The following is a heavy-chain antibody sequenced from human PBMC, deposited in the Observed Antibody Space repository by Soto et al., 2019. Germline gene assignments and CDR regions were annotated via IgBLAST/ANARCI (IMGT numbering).Heavy chain of an antibody. J-gene: IGHJ4*02. D-gene: IGHD6-19*01. Sequence: ASVKVSCNASGGTFSSYAISWVRQAPGQGLEWMGGVIPIFGTANYAQKFQGRVKITADESTSTADMELSSQRSEDTAVYYCECAIAVAGSYYFDYRGQGTLVTASS. CDR3: ECAIAVAGSYYFDY. CDR1: GGTFSSYA. CDR2: VIPIFGTA. V-gene: IGHV1-69*13.